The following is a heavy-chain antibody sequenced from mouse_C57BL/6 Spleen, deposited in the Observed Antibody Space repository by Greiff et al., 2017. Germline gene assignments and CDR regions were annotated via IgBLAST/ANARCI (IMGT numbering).Heavy chain of an antibody. CDR2: INPGSGGT. Sequence: QVQLQQSGAELVRPGTSVKVSCKASGYAFTNYLIEWVKQRPGQGLEWIGVINPGSGGTNYNEKFKGKATLPADKSSSTAYMQLSSLTSEDSAVYYCSRRYYGSSYYYAMDYWGQGTSVTVSS. CDR1: GYAFTNYL. J-gene: IGHJ4*01. V-gene: IGHV1-54*01. CDR3: SRRYYGSSYYYAMDY. D-gene: IGHD1-1*01.